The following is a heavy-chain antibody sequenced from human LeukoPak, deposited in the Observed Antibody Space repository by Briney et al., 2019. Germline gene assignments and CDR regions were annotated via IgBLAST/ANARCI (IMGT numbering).Heavy chain of an antibody. Sequence: KTSETPSLTCTVSGGSISSYYWSWIRQPAGKGLEWIGRIYTSGSTNYNPSLKSRVTMSVDTSKNQFSLKLSSVTAADTAVYYCARSTGIYCTNGVCYLGNWFDPWGQGTLVTVSS. J-gene: IGHJ5*02. CDR2: IYTSGST. D-gene: IGHD2-8*01. V-gene: IGHV4-4*07. CDR3: ARSTGIYCTNGVCYLGNWFDP. CDR1: GGSISSYY.